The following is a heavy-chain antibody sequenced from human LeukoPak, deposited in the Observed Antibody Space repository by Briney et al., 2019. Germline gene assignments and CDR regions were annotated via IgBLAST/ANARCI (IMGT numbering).Heavy chain of an antibody. CDR1: GFTFSSYG. V-gene: IGHV3-30*18. CDR2: ISYDGSNQ. J-gene: IGHJ6*02. D-gene: IGHD3-10*01. CDR3: AKDVEYYDGSGSYLQPNYYYAMDV. Sequence: GGSLRLSCAASGFTFSSYGMPWVRQAPGKGLEWVAVISYDGSNQYYADSVKGRFTISRGNSKNTLYLQMNSLRAEDTAVYYCAKDVEYYDGSGSYLQPNYYYAMDVWGQGTTVTVSS.